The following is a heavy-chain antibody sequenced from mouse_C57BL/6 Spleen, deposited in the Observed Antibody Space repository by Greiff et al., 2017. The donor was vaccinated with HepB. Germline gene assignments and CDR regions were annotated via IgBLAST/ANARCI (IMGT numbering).Heavy chain of an antibody. D-gene: IGHD1-1*01. Sequence: EVQLQQSGPELVKPGDSVKISCKASGYSFTGYFMNWVMQSHGKSLEWIGRINPYNGDTFYNQKFKGKATLTVDKSSSTAHMELRSLTSEDSAVYYCAREGITTVVGGDAMDYWGQGTSVTVSS. CDR1: GYSFTGYF. J-gene: IGHJ4*01. CDR2: INPYNGDT. CDR3: AREGITTVVGGDAMDY. V-gene: IGHV1-20*01.